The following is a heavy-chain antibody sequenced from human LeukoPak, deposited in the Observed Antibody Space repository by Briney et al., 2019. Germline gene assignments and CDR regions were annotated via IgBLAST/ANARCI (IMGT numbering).Heavy chain of an antibody. D-gene: IGHD1-26*01. J-gene: IGHJ4*02. V-gene: IGHV3-30*02. CDR2: IRYDGNSK. CDR3: ARARLGSTTSFYFDH. CDR1: GFTFSSFD. Sequence: GGSLRLSCSASGFTFSSFDMHWVRQAPGKGLEWMTFIRYDGNSKYYAGSVQGRFTLSRDNSKSTLYLQLDSLRGDDTAVYYCARARLGSTTSFYFDHWGQGALVTVSS.